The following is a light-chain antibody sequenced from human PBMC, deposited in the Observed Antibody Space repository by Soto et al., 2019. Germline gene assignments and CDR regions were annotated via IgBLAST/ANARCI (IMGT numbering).Light chain of an antibody. J-gene: IGLJ1*01. Sequence: QSVLTQPPSASGTPGQRVTISCPGSSSHIGSNTVNWYQQLPGTAPKLLIYSNNQRSSGVPDRVSGSKSGTSASLAISGLQSEDEADYYCAAWDDSLNGRYVFGTGTKVTVL. CDR2: SNN. CDR1: SSHIGSNT. CDR3: AAWDDSLNGRYV. V-gene: IGLV1-44*01.